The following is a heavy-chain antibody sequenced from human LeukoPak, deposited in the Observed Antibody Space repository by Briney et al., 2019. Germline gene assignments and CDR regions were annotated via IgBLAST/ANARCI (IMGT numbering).Heavy chain of an antibody. V-gene: IGHV1-2*02. J-gene: IGHJ5*02. Sequence: ASVKVSCKASGYTFTGYYMHWVRQAPGQGLEWMGWINPNSGDTDYAQKLQGRVTMTTDTSTSTAYMELRSLRSDDTAVYYCARFSRANWFDPWGQGTLVTVSS. D-gene: IGHD2-2*01. CDR1: GYTFTGYY. CDR3: ARFSRANWFDP. CDR2: INPNSGDT.